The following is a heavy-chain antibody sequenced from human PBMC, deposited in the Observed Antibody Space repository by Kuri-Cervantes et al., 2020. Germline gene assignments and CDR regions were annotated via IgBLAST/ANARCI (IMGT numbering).Heavy chain of an antibody. V-gene: IGHV1-69*05. Sequence: SVKVSCKASGGTFSSYAISWVRQAPGQGLEWMGGIIPIFGTANYAQKFQGRVTMTRDTSINTVYMELSRLKSDDTAVYYCARDQGNWEAFDIWGQGTMVTVSS. D-gene: IGHD1-26*01. CDR1: GGTFSSYA. J-gene: IGHJ3*02. CDR3: ARDQGNWEAFDI. CDR2: IIPIFGTA.